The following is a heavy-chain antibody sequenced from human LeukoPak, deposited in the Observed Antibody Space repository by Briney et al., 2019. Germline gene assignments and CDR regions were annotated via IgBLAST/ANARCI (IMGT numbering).Heavy chain of an antibody. J-gene: IGHJ4*02. Sequence: PSETLSLTCTVSGGSISSGDYYWSWIRQPPGRGLEWIGYIYYSGSTNYNPSLKSRVTISVDTSKNQFSLKLSSVTAADTAVYYCARHGGGSYYGFDYWGQGTLVTVSS. CDR1: GGSISSGDYY. D-gene: IGHD1-26*01. CDR2: IYYSGST. CDR3: ARHGGGSYYGFDY. V-gene: IGHV4-30-4*01.